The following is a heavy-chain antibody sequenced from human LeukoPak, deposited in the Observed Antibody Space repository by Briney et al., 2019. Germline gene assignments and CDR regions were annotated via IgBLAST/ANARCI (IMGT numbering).Heavy chain of an antibody. CDR3: TRPYISGSYITPYYMDV. Sequence: GGSLRLSCAASGFTFSGSAMHWVRQASGKGLEWVGRIRSKANSYATAYAASVKGRFTISRDDSKNTAYLQMNSLKTEDTAVYYCTRPYISGSYITPYYMDVWGKGTTVTVSS. D-gene: IGHD1-26*01. J-gene: IGHJ6*03. CDR2: IRSKANSYAT. CDR1: GFTFSGSA. V-gene: IGHV3-73*01.